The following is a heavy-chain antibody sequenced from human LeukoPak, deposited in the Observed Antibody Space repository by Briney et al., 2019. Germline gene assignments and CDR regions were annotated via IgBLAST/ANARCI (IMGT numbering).Heavy chain of an antibody. D-gene: IGHD3-22*01. J-gene: IGHJ3*02. CDR3: ARSGVTDSSGYYSGAFDI. V-gene: IGHV1-69*04. CDR1: GGTFSSYA. Sequence: SVKVSCKASGGTFSSYAVSWVRQAPGQWLEWMGRIIPILGIANYAQKFQGRVTITADKSTSTAYMELSSLRSEDTAVYYCARSGVTDSSGYYSGAFDIWGQGTMVTVSS. CDR2: IIPILGIA.